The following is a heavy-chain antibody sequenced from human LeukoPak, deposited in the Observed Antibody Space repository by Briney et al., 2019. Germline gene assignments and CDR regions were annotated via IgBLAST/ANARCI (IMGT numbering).Heavy chain of an antibody. D-gene: IGHD3-22*01. CDR1: GGTFSSYA. Sequence: SVKVSCKASGGTFSSYAISWVRQAPGQGLEWMGGIIPIFGTANYAQKFQGRVTITADESTSTAYMELSSLRSEDTAVYYCARNAYYYDSSGYYGEYFQHWGQGTLVTVSS. J-gene: IGHJ1*01. CDR3: ARNAYYYDSSGYYGEYFQH. CDR2: IIPIFGTA. V-gene: IGHV1-69*13.